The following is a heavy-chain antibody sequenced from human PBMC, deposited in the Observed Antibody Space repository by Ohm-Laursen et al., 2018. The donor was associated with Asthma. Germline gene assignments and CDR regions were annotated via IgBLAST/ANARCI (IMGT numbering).Heavy chain of an antibody. V-gene: IGHV3-48*01. Sequence: GSLRLSCAASGFTFSSYSMNWVRQAPGKGLEWLSYISSSGTTIFSADSAKGRFTISRDNAKKPLYLQINSLRADDSAVYYCARDLLGSTGTTDLWGQGTLVAVSS. CDR3: ARDLLGSTGTTDL. CDR1: GFTFSSYS. D-gene: IGHD1-1*01. CDR2: ISSSGTTI. J-gene: IGHJ5*02.